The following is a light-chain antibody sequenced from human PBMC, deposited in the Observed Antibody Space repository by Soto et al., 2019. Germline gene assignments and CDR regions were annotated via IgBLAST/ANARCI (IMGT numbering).Light chain of an antibody. CDR1: QDISTY. Sequence: DIQMTQSPSSLSASVGDRVTITCQASQDISTYLNWYQQKPGKAPKLLIYDASNLETGVPSRFSGSGSGTDSTFTISSLQPEDIVTYYCQQYDNLPYTFGQGTKLEIK. J-gene: IGKJ2*01. CDR3: QQYDNLPYT. V-gene: IGKV1-33*01. CDR2: DAS.